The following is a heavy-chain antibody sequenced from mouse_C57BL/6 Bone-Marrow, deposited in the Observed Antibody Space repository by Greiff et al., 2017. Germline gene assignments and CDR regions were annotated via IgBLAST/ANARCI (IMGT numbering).Heavy chain of an antibody. CDR2: IYPGDGDT. CDR3: ARRGDYYGSSADWYVDV. Sequence: VKLQESGPELVKPGASVKISCKASGYAFSSSWMNWVKQRPGKGLEWIGRIYPGDGDTNYNGKFKGKATLTADKSSSTAYMQLSSLTSEDTAVYFCARRGDYYGSSADWYVDVWGTGTTVTVSS. V-gene: IGHV1-82*01. CDR1: GYAFSSSW. D-gene: IGHD1-1*01. J-gene: IGHJ1*03.